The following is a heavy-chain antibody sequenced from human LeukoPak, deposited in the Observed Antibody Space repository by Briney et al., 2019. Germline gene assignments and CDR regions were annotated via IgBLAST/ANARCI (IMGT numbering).Heavy chain of an antibody. CDR3: GTVPGYTSGWTPTDY. CDR2: FDPEDGQT. Sequence: ASVKVSCKVSGYTLTESSMHWVRQAPGKGLEWVGGFDPEDGQTFYAQNFQGRVTMTEDTATDTAYMKLRSLRPDDTAVYYCGTVPGYTSGWTPTDYWGQGTLVTVSS. V-gene: IGHV1-24*01. J-gene: IGHJ4*02. CDR1: GYTLTESS. D-gene: IGHD6-19*01.